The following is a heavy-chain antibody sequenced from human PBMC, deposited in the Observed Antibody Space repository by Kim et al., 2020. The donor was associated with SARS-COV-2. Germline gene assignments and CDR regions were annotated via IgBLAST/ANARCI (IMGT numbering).Heavy chain of an antibody. D-gene: IGHD6-13*01. CDR2: INTNTLNP. CDR3: ARDVVDAGYNSKFDC. J-gene: IGHJ4*02. V-gene: IGHV7-4-1*02. CDR1: GYTFTSHA. Sequence: ASVKVSCKASGYTFTSHAINWVRQAPGQGLEYMGWINTNTLNPTYAQGFRGRYVFSLDTSVSTAFLQINSLQTDDTAFYYCARDVVDAGYNSKFDCWGQGTLVTVSS.